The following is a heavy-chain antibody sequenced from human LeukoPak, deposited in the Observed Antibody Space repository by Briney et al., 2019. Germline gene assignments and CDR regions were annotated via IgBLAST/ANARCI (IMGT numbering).Heavy chain of an antibody. CDR1: GFILSSNY. J-gene: IGHJ5*02. CDR2: IYSGGTT. D-gene: IGHD1-26*01. CDR3: AREVGATRGLDP. Sequence: GGSLRLSCAASGFILSSNYMSWVRQAPGKGLEWVSLIYSGGTTYYADSVKGRFTISRDTSKNTLYLQMNSLRAEDTAVYYCAREVGATRGLDPWGQGTLVTVSS. V-gene: IGHV3-53*01.